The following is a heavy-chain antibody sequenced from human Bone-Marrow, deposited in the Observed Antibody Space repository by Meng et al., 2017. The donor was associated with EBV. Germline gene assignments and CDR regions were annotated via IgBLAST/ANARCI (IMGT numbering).Heavy chain of an antibody. D-gene: IGHD6-19*01. CDR1: GDSISSFDY. Sequence: LQLREPGPVQVTPSMTLSPTGTVSGDSISSFDYWGWIRQPQGRGLEWMGSVHYTGSTYYSPSLKSRVTVSVDTSKNQFSLRLTSVTAADTAVYYCARPFPSWQSPRLDPFGAWGQGTLVTGSS. V-gene: IGHV4-39*01. CDR3: ARPFPSWQSPRLDPFGA. J-gene: IGHJ5*02. CDR2: VHYTGST.